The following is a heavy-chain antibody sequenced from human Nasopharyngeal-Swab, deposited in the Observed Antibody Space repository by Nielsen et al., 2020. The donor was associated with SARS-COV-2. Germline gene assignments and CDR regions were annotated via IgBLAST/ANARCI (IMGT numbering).Heavy chain of an antibody. CDR3: ARGRVSFSYYYYMDV. CDR2: VSYSGST. J-gene: IGHJ6*03. Sequence: SETLSLTCTVSGGSVSDDRYYWIWIRQPPGKGLEWIAYVSYSGSTNSNPSLKSRVTISVDTSKNQFSLKLSSVTAADTAVYYCARGRVSFSYYYYMDVWGKGTTVTVSS. CDR1: GGSVSDDRYY. V-gene: IGHV4-61*01.